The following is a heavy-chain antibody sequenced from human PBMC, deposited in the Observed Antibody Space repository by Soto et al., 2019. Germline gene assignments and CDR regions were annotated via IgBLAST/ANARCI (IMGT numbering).Heavy chain of an antibody. J-gene: IGHJ6*02. CDR1: GFTFSSYG. D-gene: IGHD2-2*01. V-gene: IGHV3-30*18. CDR2: ISYDGSNK. Sequence: PGGSLRLSCAASGFTFSSYGMHWVRQAPGKGLEWVAVISYDGSNKYYADSVKGRFTISRDNSKNTLYLQMNSLRAEDTAVYYCAKDLSLRVVVVPAAIYYYYGMDVWGQGTTVTVSS. CDR3: AKDLSLRVVVVPAAIYYYYGMDV.